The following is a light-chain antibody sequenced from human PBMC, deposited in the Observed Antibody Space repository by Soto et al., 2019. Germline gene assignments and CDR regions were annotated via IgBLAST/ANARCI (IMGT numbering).Light chain of an antibody. Sequence: QSPATRSVSSGERASLSGRASQSVSSNLAWYQQKPGQAPRLLIYGASTRATGIPARFSGSGSGTDFTLTISRLEPEDFAVYYCPLYGISPWTSGEGTKVDIK. J-gene: IGKJ1*01. V-gene: IGKV3-20*01. CDR3: PLYGISPWT. CDR2: GAS. CDR1: QSVSSN.